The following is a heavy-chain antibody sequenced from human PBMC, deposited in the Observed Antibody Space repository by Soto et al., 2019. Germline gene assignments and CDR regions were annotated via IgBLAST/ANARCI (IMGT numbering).Heavy chain of an antibody. D-gene: IGHD3-3*01. CDR2: IYYSGST. CDR3: ARQPMVFWSGYPYYMDV. V-gene: IGHV4-39*01. Sequence: PSETLSLTCTVSGGSISSSSYYWGWIRQPPGKGLEWIGSIYYSGSTYYNPSLKSRVTISVDTSKNQFSLKLSSVTAADTAVYYCARQPMVFWSGYPYYMDVWGKGTTVTVSS. J-gene: IGHJ6*03. CDR1: GGSISSSSYY.